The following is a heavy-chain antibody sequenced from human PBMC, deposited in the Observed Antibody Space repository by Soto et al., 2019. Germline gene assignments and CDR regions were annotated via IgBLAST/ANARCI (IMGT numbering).Heavy chain of an antibody. J-gene: IGHJ3*02. CDR3: ARDDTFGDKGGSFDI. CDR1: GFTFRIYS. V-gene: IGHV3-33*01. Sequence: GGSLRLSCAASGFTFRIYSMHWVRQSPGKGLEWVAVMWYDGTNKYYGESVKGRFTISRDNSENTLYLQMNSLRVEDTAVYYCARDDTFGDKGGSFDIWGHGTLVTVSS. D-gene: IGHD3-16*01. CDR2: MWYDGTNK.